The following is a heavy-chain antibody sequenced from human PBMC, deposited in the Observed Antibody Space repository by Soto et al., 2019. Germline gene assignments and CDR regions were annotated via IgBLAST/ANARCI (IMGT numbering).Heavy chain of an antibody. CDR1: GYSFTSYW. J-gene: IGHJ4*02. Sequence: GESLKISCKGSGYSFTSYWIGWVRQMPGKGLEWMGIISPSDSETRYSPSFQGQVTISADKSINTAYLQWSSLKASDSATYYCAGHIGSIEPPFDYWGQGTLVTVSS. CDR3: AGHIGSIEPPFDY. D-gene: IGHD2-2*01. CDR2: ISPSDSET. V-gene: IGHV5-51*01.